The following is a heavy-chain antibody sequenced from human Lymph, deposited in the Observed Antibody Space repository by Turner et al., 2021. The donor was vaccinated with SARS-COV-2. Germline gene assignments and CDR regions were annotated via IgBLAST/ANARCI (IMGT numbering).Heavy chain of an antibody. D-gene: IGHD3-10*01. Sequence: QLQLQESGPGLVKRSETLSLTCTVSGGSISRSSHYWGWTRQPPGRGLEWIGHIYYSGSNYYNPSLKSRVTISVDTSKNQFSLKLSSVTAADTAVYYCARLVRRAEYYFDYWSKGTLVTVSS. CDR1: GGSISRSSHY. V-gene: IGHV4-39*01. CDR2: IYYSGSN. CDR3: ARLVRRAEYYFDY. J-gene: IGHJ4*02.